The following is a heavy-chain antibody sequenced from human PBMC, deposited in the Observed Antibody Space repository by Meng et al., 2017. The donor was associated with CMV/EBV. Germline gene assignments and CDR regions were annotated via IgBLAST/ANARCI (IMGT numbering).Heavy chain of an antibody. CDR3: AREGGTYSSSWSGYYYYGMDV. V-gene: IGHV3-48*03. Sequence: GESLKISCAASGFTFSSYEMNWVRQAPGKGLEWVSYISSSGSTIYYADSVKGRFTISRDNAKNSLYLQMNSLRAEDTAVYYCAREGGTYSSSWSGYYYYGMDVWGQGTTVTVSS. CDR2: ISSSGSTI. J-gene: IGHJ6*02. CDR1: GFTFSSYE. D-gene: IGHD6-13*01.